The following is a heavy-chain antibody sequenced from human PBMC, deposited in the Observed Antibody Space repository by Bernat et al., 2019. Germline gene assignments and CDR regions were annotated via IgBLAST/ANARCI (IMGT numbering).Heavy chain of an antibody. V-gene: IGHV3-23*01. D-gene: IGHD6-13*01. CDR2: ITGGGGST. CDR3: GKQPAAAKGFYFDY. CDR1: GFTLSNYA. J-gene: IGHJ4*02. Sequence: EVQLLESGGGSIQPGGSLRLSCAASGFTLSNYAMSWVRQAPGKGLEWVSVITGGGGSTNYADSVKGRFTISRDNSKNTLYLQMNSLRAEDTAVYYCGKQPAAAKGFYFDYWGQGTLVTVSS.